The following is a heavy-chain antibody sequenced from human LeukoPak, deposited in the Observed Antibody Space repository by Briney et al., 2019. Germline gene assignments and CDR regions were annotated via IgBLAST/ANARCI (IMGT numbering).Heavy chain of an antibody. V-gene: IGHV4-39*01. Sequence: PSETLSLTCPVSSGSIISSSHYWGWIRQSPGKGLEWIGSMDYSGNPYYNPSLKSRVIISVDTSENQFSLKLRSVTAADTAVYYCARSTVATIRGGYSSGPYYYYMDVWGKGTMVTVSS. CDR1: SGSIISSSHY. J-gene: IGHJ6*03. D-gene: IGHD5-12*01. CDR3: ARSTVATIRGGYSSGPYYYYMDV. CDR2: MDYSGNP.